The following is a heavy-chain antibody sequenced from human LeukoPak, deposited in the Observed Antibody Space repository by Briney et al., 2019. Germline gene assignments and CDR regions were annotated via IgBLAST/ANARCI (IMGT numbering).Heavy chain of an antibody. J-gene: IGHJ4*02. CDR2: INPNSGGT. CDR1: GYTFTDYY. D-gene: IGHD6-13*01. Sequence: ASVKVSCKASGYTFTDYYLHWVRQAPGQGLEWMGWINPNSGGTNYAQKFQGRVTMTRDTSISTAYMELSGLISDDTAVYYCATGPGYSSAWYYYWGQGTLVTVSS. V-gene: IGHV1-2*02. CDR3: ATGPGYSSAWYYY.